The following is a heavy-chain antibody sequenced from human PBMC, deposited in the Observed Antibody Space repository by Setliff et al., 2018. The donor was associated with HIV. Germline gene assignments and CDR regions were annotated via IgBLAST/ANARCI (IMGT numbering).Heavy chain of an antibody. CDR3: AREIGDYYDSSGYYPPTDYYYGMDV. V-gene: IGHV1-46*01. CDR2: INPSGGST. D-gene: IGHD3-22*01. CDR1: GYTFTSYY. J-gene: IGHJ6*02. Sequence: ASVKVSCKASGYTFTSYYMHWVRQAPGQGLEWMGIINPSGGSTSYAQKFQGRVTITRDTSASTAYMDLNSLRSEDTAVYYCAREIGDYYDSSGYYPPTDYYYGMDVWGQGTTVTVSS.